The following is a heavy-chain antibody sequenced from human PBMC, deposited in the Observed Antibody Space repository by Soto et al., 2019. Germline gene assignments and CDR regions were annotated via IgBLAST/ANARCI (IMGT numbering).Heavy chain of an antibody. J-gene: IGHJ1*01. D-gene: IGHD3-10*02. Sequence: QVQVVQSGAEVKKPGSSVKISCKASGRIFSSFPTSWVRQVPGQGLEWMGGVISASGSVTYAPKFQGRVTITAVNSAGIGYMELTSLTSEDTAIYYCARVGSRDAYDYVLAHWGPGTMVTVSS. CDR3: ARVGSRDAYDYVLAH. V-gene: IGHV1-69*06. CDR1: GRIFSSFP. CDR2: VISASGSV.